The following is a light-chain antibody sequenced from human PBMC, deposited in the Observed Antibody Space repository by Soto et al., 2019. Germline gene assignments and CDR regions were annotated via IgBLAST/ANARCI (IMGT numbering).Light chain of an antibody. CDR2: DAS. Sequence: EVVVTQSAAALSVSPGERATLSCRASQSVGNKVAWYQQKPGQAPRLLIYDASDRATGIPARFSGSGSGTDFTLTISSLEPEDFAVYYCQQRSNWPPSITFGQRARLAI. V-gene: IGKV3-11*01. CDR1: QSVGNK. J-gene: IGKJ5*01. CDR3: QQRSNWPPSIT.